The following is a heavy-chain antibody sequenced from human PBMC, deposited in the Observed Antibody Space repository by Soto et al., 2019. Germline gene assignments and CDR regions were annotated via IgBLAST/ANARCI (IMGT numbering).Heavy chain of an antibody. CDR1: GFTFSSYA. Sequence: GGSLRLSCAASGFTFSSYAMSWVRQAPGKGLEWVSAISGSGGSTYYADSVKGRFTISRDNSKNTLYLQMNSLRAEDTAVYYCAKDLGSMVRGVGLFSYWGQGTLVTVSS. V-gene: IGHV3-23*01. J-gene: IGHJ4*02. D-gene: IGHD3-10*01. CDR2: ISGSGGST. CDR3: AKDLGSMVRGVGLFSY.